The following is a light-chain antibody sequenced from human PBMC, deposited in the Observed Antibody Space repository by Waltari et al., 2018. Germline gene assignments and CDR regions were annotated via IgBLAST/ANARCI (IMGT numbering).Light chain of an antibody. CDR3: MQGIHLIS. J-gene: IGKJ5*01. V-gene: IGKV2-29*02. CDR2: EVS. CDR1: QSLLHTDGKTY. Sequence: IVLTQTPLSLSSTPGQSASIACKSSQSLLHTDGKTYLHWYLQKPGQPPQLLMYEVSRRFTGVPERFSGSGSGTDFTLTIRRVEADDVGIYYCMQGIHLISFGQGTRLEIK.